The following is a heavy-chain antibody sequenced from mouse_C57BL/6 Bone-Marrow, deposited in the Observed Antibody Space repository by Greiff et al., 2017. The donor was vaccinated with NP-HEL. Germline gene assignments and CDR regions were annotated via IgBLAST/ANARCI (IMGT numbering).Heavy chain of an antibody. CDR2: INPGSGGT. Sequence: QVQLQQSGAELVRPGTSVKVSCKASGYAFTNYLIEWVKQRPGQGLEWIGVINPGSGGTNYNEKFKGKATLTADKSSSTAYMQLSSLTSEDSAVYFCPREGFSCGSSSVLPMDYWGQGTSVTVSS. D-gene: IGHD1-1*01. CDR3: PREGFSCGSSSVLPMDY. J-gene: IGHJ4*01. CDR1: GYAFTNYL. V-gene: IGHV1-54*01.